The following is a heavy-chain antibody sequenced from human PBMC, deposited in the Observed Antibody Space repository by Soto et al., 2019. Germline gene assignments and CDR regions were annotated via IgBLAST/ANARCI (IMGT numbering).Heavy chain of an antibody. CDR3: AAITGTTWVPGGDYYYGMDV. V-gene: IGHV3-30*03. CDR2: ISYDRSNK. D-gene: IGHD1-7*01. CDR1: GFTFSSCG. Sequence: GSLRLSCAASGFTFSSCGMHWFSQAPGKGLEWGAVISYDRSNKYYADSVKGRFTISRDNSKNTLYLQMNSLRAEDTAVYYCAAITGTTWVPGGDYYYGMDVWGQGTTVTVSS. J-gene: IGHJ6*02.